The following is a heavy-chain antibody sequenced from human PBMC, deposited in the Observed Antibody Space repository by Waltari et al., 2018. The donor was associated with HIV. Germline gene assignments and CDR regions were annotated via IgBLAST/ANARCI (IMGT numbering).Heavy chain of an antibody. CDR3: ARREVEHNSLSAENWFDP. D-gene: IGHD2-21*01. CDR1: GGSISNYY. J-gene: IGHJ5*02. CDR2: IYYSGVS. V-gene: IGHV4-59*01. Sequence: QVQLQESGPGLVKPSETMSLTCTVPGGSISNYYWSWIRQHPGQGLEWIGRIYYSGVSNYNPSLMSRVSISIDPSKIQFSLKLSSVTAADTAVYYCARREVEHNSLSAENWFDPWGQRTLVTVSS.